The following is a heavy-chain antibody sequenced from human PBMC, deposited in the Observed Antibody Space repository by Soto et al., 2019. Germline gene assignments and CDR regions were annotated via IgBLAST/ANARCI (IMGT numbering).Heavy chain of an antibody. CDR1: GGSFSGYY. D-gene: IGHD1-26*01. CDR3: ARVLSGSYPNYFDY. V-gene: IGHV4-34*01. J-gene: IGHJ4*02. Sequence: SETLSLTCAVYGGSFSGYYWTWIRQPPGTGLEWIGEINHSGSTNYNPSLKSRVTISVDTSKNQFSLKLSSVTAADTAVFYCARVLSGSYPNYFDYWGQGTLVTVSS. CDR2: INHSGST.